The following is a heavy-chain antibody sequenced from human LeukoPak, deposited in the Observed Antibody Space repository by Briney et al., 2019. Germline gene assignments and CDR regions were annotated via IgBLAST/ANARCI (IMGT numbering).Heavy chain of an antibody. J-gene: IGHJ6*03. V-gene: IGHV4-59*01. D-gene: IGHD1-26*01. Sequence: PSETLSLTCTVSGGSISSYYWSWLRQPPGKGLEWIGYIYYSGSTDYNPSLKSRVTISVDTSRNQFSLKLSSVTAADTAVYYCARSREWELRLYYYYMDVWGKGTTVTVSS. CDR1: GGSISSYY. CDR3: ARSREWELRLYYYYMDV. CDR2: IYYSGST.